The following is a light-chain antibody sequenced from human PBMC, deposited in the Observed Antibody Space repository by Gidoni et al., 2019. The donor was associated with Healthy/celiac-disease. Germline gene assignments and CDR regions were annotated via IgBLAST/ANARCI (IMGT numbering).Light chain of an antibody. CDR2: AAS. Sequence: DIQMTHSPSSLSASVGDRVTITCRASQGISNYLAWYQQKPGKVPKLLIYAASTYQSGVPSRFSGSGSGTDFTITISSLQPEDVATYYCQKYNSAPWTFGQGTKVEIK. CDR3: QKYNSAPWT. CDR1: QGISNY. J-gene: IGKJ1*01. V-gene: IGKV1-27*01.